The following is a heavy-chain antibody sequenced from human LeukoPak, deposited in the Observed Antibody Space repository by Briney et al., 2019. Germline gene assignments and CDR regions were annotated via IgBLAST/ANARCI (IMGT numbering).Heavy chain of an antibody. J-gene: IGHJ5*02. V-gene: IGHV1-46*01. D-gene: IGHD6-13*01. CDR1: GYTFTSYY. CDR3: ARDRPVIAATTENWFDP. Sequence: ASVKVSCKASGYTFTSYYMHWVRQAPGQGLEWMGIINPSGGSTSYAQKFRGRVTMTRDMSTSTVYMELSSLRSEDTAVYYCARDRPVIAATTENWFDPWGQGTLVTVSS. CDR2: INPSGGST.